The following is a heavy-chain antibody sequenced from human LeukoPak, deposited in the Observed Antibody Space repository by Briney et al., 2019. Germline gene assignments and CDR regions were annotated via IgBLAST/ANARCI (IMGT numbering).Heavy chain of an antibody. CDR1: GGSISSSSYY. V-gene: IGHV4-39*07. CDR2: IYYSGST. CDR3: ARTPSSGYAVLHGSFDY. D-gene: IGHD5-12*01. J-gene: IGHJ4*02. Sequence: PSETLSLTCTVSGGSISSSSYYWGWIRQPPGKGLEWIGSIYYSGSTYYNPSLKSRVTISVDTSKNQFSLKLSSVTAADTAVYYCARTPSSGYAVLHGSFDYWGQGTLVTVSS.